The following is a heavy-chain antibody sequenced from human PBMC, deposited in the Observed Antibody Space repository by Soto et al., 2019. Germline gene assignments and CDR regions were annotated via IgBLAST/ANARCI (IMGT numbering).Heavy chain of an antibody. CDR1: GGSISSGGYY. V-gene: IGHV4-31*03. Sequence: TLSLTCTVSGGSISSGGYYWSWIRQHPGKGLEWIGYIYYSGSTYYNPSLKSRVTISVDTSKNQFSLKLSSVTAADTAVYYCARVTHDYYGSGSYLVWFDPWGQGTLVTVSS. D-gene: IGHD3-10*01. CDR3: ARVTHDYYGSGSYLVWFDP. J-gene: IGHJ5*02. CDR2: IYYSGST.